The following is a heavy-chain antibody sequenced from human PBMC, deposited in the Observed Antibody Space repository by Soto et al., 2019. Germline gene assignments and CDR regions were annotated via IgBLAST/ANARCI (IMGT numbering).Heavy chain of an antibody. Sequence: ASVKFSCKASGYTFTSYGISWVRQAPGQGLEWMGWINPNSGGTNYAQKFQGRVTMTRDTSISTAYMELSRLRSDDTAVYYCASGPVGGSYGSPALDYWGQGTLVTVSS. V-gene: IGHV1-2*02. CDR1: GYTFTSYG. CDR3: ASGPVGGSYGSPALDY. CDR2: INPNSGGT. J-gene: IGHJ4*02. D-gene: IGHD5-18*01.